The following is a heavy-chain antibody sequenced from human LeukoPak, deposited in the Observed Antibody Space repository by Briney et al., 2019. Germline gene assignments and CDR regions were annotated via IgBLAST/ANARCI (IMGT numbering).Heavy chain of an antibody. D-gene: IGHD3-22*01. CDR1: GFTFSSYA. CDR3: AKSTSSYYDSAAFDY. Sequence: PGGSLRLSCAASGFTFSSYAMSWVRQAPGKGLEWVSAISGSGGSTYYADSVKGRFTISRDNSKNTLYLQMNSLRAEDTAVYYCAKSTSSYYDSAAFDYWGQGTLVTVSS. CDR2: ISGSGGST. J-gene: IGHJ4*02. V-gene: IGHV3-23*01.